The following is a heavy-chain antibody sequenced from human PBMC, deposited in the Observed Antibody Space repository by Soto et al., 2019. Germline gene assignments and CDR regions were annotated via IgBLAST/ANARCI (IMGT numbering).Heavy chain of an antibody. CDR2: IYYSGST. V-gene: IGHV4-59*01. CDR1: NSLISGGR. J-gene: IGHJ3*02. D-gene: IGHD4-17*01. Sequence: SETHSKTGMECNSLISGGRWIWNRQPPGKGLEWIGYIYYSGSTNYNPSLKSRVTISVDTSKNQFSLKLSSVTAADTAVYYCARQYGDYVRGAFDIWGQGTMVTVSS. CDR3: ARQYGDYVRGAFDI.